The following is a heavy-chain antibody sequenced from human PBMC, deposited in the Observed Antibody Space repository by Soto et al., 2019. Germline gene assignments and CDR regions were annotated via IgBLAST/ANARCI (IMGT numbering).Heavy chain of an antibody. CDR1: GFTFNNYA. CDR3: AIHFHYGSGSYYAVDY. J-gene: IGHJ4*02. D-gene: IGHD3-10*01. CDR2: ISASGGST. V-gene: IGHV3-23*01. Sequence: EVQLLESGGGLVQPGGSLRLSCVVSGFTFNNYAMNWVRQAPGKGLEWVSGISASGGSTYYADSVKGRFTISRDSSKHTLYLQMNSLRADDTAIYYCAIHFHYGSGSYYAVDYWGQGTLVTVSS.